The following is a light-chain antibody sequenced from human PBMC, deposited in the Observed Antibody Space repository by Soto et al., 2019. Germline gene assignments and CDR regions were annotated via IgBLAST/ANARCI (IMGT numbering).Light chain of an antibody. CDR2: EVN. Sequence: QSVLTQPASVSGSPEQSITISCGGTSSDVGAYIYVSWYQQFPGKAPKLILYEVNNRPSGVSNRFSGSKSGTTASLTISGLQPEDEADYYCSAYSDIDTKVFGTGTKVTVL. V-gene: IGLV2-14*03. CDR1: SSDVGAYIY. CDR3: SAYSDIDTKV. J-gene: IGLJ1*01.